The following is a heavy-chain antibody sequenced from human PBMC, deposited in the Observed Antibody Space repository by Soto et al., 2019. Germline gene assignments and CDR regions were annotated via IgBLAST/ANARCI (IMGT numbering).Heavy chain of an antibody. CDR3: AQGDNRRPKTGLAFDP. CDR1: GDSVSSNTAS. Sequence: QTLSLTCAISGDSVSSNTASWNWIRQSPSRGLEWLGRTYFRSKWYNDYAVSVKSRIIINPDTSNNQFSLQLNSVTPEDTAVYFCAQGDNRRPKTGLAFDPWGQGIMVTDSS. CDR2: TYFRSKWYN. D-gene: IGHD1-1*01. V-gene: IGHV6-1*01. J-gene: IGHJ5*02.